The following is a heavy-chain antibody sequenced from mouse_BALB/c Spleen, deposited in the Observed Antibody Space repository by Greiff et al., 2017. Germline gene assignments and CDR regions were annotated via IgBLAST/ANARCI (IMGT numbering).Heavy chain of an antibody. CDR3: ARKEDYGYAMDY. D-gene: IGHD2-4*01. Sequence: DVQLQESGPELVKPGASVKISCKASGYSFTGYFMNWVMQSHGKSLEWIGRINPYNGDTFYNQKFKGKATLTVDKSSSTAHMELRSLASEDSAVYYCARKEDYGYAMDYWGQGTSVTVSS. CDR2: INPYNGDT. V-gene: IGHV1-20*02. CDR1: GYSFTGYF. J-gene: IGHJ4*01.